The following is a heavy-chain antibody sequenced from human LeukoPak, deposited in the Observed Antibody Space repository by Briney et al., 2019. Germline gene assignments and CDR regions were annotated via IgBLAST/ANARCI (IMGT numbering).Heavy chain of an antibody. V-gene: IGHV3-7*01. D-gene: IGHD3-16*01. Sequence: RSGGSLRLSCAASGFTFSGSWMSWVRQAPGKGLEWVASINQDGGERYSLDSVKGRFTISRDNTKSSLYLQMNSLRAEDTAMYYCARYRHLYYWGQGTLVTVSS. CDR2: INQDGGER. J-gene: IGHJ4*02. CDR3: ARYRHLYY. CDR1: GFTFSGSW.